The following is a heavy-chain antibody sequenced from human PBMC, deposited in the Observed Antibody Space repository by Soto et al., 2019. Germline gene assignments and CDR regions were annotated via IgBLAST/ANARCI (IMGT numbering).Heavy chain of an antibody. V-gene: IGHV4-39*01. CDR2: IYYSGST. Sequence: SETLSLTCTVSGGSISSSSYYWGWIRQPPGKGLEWIGSIYYSGSTYYNPSLKSRVTISVDTSKNQFSLKLSSVTAADTAVYHCASPKIAFYNWFDPWGQGTLVTVSS. J-gene: IGHJ5*02. D-gene: IGHD3-3*02. CDR3: ASPKIAFYNWFDP. CDR1: GGSISSSSYY.